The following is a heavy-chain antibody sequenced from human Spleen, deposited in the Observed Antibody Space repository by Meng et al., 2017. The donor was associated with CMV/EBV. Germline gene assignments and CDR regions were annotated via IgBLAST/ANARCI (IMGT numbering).Heavy chain of an antibody. V-gene: IGHV4-38-2*02. CDR2: IYYSGST. J-gene: IGHJ4*02. Sequence: SETLSLTCTVSGYSISSGYYWGWIRQPPGKGLEWIGSIYYSGSTYYNPSLKSRVTISVDTSNNQFSLKLNSVTAADTAVYYCASTVWFGELKDYWGQGTLGTVSS. D-gene: IGHD3-10*01. CDR3: ASTVWFGELKDY. CDR1: GYSISSGYY.